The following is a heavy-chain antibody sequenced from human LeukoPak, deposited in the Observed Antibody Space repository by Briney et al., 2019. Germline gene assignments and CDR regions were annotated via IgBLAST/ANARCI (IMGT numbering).Heavy chain of an antibody. CDR1: GFTFSNYN. D-gene: IGHD1-14*01. Sequence: GGSLRLSCAASGFTFSNYNMNWVRQAPGKGLEWVSYISSSSSTIYYADSVKGRFTISRDNAKNSLYLQMNSLRAEDTAVYYCARDPEAFDIWGQGTMVTVSS. J-gene: IGHJ3*02. CDR3: ARDPEAFDI. V-gene: IGHV3-48*04. CDR2: ISSSSSTI.